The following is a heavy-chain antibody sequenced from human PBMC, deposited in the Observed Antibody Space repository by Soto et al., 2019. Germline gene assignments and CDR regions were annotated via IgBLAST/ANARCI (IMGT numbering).Heavy chain of an antibody. Sequence: SETLSLTCTVSGGSISSYYWSWIRQPPGKGLEWIGYIYYSGSTNYNPSLKSRVTISVDTSKNQFSLKLSSVTAADTAVYYCARFFLGYDSSGYYYYFDYWGQGTLVTVSS. D-gene: IGHD3-22*01. CDR1: GGSISSYY. V-gene: IGHV4-59*01. CDR3: ARFFLGYDSSGYYYYFDY. J-gene: IGHJ4*02. CDR2: IYYSGST.